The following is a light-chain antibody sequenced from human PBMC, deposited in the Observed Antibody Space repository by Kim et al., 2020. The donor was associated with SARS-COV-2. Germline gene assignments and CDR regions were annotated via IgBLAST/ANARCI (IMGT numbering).Light chain of an antibody. CDR1: QDISNY. V-gene: IGKV1-33*01. CDR2: DAS. Sequence: DIQMTQSPSSLSASVGDRVTITCQASQDISNYLSWYQQKPGKAPKLLIFDASNLETGVPSRFSGTGSGTDFTFTISSLQPEDIATYYCELYDKHSPLTFGGGTKVDIK. J-gene: IGKJ4*01. CDR3: ELYDKHSPLT.